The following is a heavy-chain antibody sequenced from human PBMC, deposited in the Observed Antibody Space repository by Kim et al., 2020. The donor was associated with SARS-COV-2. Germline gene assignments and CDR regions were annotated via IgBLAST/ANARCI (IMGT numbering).Heavy chain of an antibody. CDR3: AKSPTRVGRKTQHHPTGWYFDL. J-gene: IGHJ2*01. CDR2: ISWNSGSI. D-gene: IGHD2-2*01. V-gene: IGHV3-9*01. Sequence: GGSLRLSCAASGFTFDDYAMHWVRQAPGKGLEWVSGISWNSGSIGYADSVKGRFTISRDNAKNSLYLQMNSLRAEDTALYYCAKSPTRVGRKTQHHPTGWYFDLWGRGTLVTVSS. CDR1: GFTFDDYA.